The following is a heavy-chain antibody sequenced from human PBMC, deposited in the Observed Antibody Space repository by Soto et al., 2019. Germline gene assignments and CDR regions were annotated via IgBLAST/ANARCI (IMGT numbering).Heavy chain of an antibody. V-gene: IGHV4-61*03. CDR2: ISYTGRT. D-gene: IGHD7-27*01. CDR3: AREWGLLPYYVMNV. Sequence: SATLSLTCIVSGDSVTSGSYYWTWLRQPPGKGLEWIGYISYTGRTKYNPSLQSRVTISVDTSKNDSSLNLSSVTAADTAVYFCAREWGLLPYYVMNVWGHGTAVTVSS. CDR1: GDSVTSGSYY. J-gene: IGHJ6*02.